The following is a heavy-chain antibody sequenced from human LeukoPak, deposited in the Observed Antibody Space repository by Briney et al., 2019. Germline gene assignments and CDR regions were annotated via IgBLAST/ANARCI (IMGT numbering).Heavy chain of an antibody. D-gene: IGHD3-10*01. V-gene: IGHV1-2*02. CDR3: AMGDDYHGSGSYEVTYFDY. CDR1: GYTFSDYY. Sequence: GASVKVSCRASGYTFSDYYMHWVRQAPGQGLEWMGWINLNSGRTHYAQKLQGRVTMTTDTSTSTAYMELRSLRSDDTAVYYCAMGDDYHGSGSYEVTYFDYWGQGTLVTVSS. CDR2: INLNSGRT. J-gene: IGHJ4*02.